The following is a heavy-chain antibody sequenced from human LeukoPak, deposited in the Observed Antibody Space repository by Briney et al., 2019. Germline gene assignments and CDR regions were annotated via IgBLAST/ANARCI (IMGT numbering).Heavy chain of an antibody. CDR3: AREHYYGSGIDY. V-gene: IGHV4-59*01. Sequence: SETLSLTCTVSGGSISSYYWSWIRQPPGKGLEWIGYIYYSGSTNYNPSLKSRVTISVDTSKNQFSLKLSSVTAADTAVYYCAREHYYGSGIDYWGQGTLVTVSS. CDR2: IYYSGST. D-gene: IGHD3-10*01. CDR1: GGSISSYY. J-gene: IGHJ4*02.